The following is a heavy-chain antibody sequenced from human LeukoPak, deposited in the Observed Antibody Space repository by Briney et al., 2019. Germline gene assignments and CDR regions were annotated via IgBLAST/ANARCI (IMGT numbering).Heavy chain of an antibody. Sequence: SETLSLTCSVSGGSVSSGTYYWSWIRQPPGKGLEWIGYIYYSGSTNYNPSLKSRVTILVVTSKNQFSLKLSSVTAADTVVYYCARARPLAAAGNYYYYYGMDVWGQGTTVTVSS. CDR1: GGSVSSGTYY. CDR2: IYYSGST. J-gene: IGHJ6*02. V-gene: IGHV4-61*01. CDR3: ARARPLAAAGNYYYYYGMDV. D-gene: IGHD6-13*01.